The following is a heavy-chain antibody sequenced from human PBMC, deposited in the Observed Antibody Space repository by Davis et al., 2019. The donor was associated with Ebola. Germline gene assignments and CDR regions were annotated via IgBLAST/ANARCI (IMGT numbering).Heavy chain of an antibody. CDR2: MNPNSGNT. CDR3: ARRGMESGYDLYSYYYYGMDV. J-gene: IGHJ6*02. Sequence: ASVKVSCKASGYTFTSYDINWVRQATGQGLEWMGWMNPNSGNTGYAQKFQGRVTMTRNTSISTAYMELSSLRSEDTAVYYCARRGMESGYDLYSYYYYGMDVWGQGTTVTVSS. D-gene: IGHD5-12*01. CDR1: GYTFTSYD. V-gene: IGHV1-8*01.